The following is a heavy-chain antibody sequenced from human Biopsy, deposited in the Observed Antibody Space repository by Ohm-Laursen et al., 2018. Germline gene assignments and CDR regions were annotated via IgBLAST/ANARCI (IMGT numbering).Heavy chain of an antibody. D-gene: IGHD3-10*01. Sequence: TLSLTCPVSGDSISSGVYYWIWFRQHPEKGLEWIGYISSGGYRKYTPSLQSLITISMDTSRNQFSLRLNSVTSADTAVYYCARAPYVSGSFGWFDPWGQGIVVTVSS. CDR1: GDSISSGVYY. J-gene: IGHJ5*02. CDR2: ISSGGYR. CDR3: ARAPYVSGSFGWFDP. V-gene: IGHV4-31*01.